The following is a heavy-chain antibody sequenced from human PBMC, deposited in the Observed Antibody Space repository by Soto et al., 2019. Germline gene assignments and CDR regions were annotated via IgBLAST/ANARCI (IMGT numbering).Heavy chain of an antibody. CDR2: INHGGIT. J-gene: IGHJ6*02. CDR1: GGSFGGYF. D-gene: IGHD2-21*02. Sequence: QVQLQQWGAGLLKPSETLSLTCDVYGGSFGGYFWSWIRQPPGKGLEWIGEINHGGITNYNPSLKSRITISVDTSKNQFSLKLSSVTAADAAVYYCARRGAVTVMFYYHGMDVWGQGTSVTVSS. CDR3: ARRGAVTVMFYYHGMDV. V-gene: IGHV4-34*02.